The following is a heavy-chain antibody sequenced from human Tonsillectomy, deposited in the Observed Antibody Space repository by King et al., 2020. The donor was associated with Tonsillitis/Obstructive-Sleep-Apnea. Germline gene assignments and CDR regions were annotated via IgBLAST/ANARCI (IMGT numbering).Heavy chain of an antibody. V-gene: IGHV5-51*01. CDR2: IYPGDSDT. CDR1: GYSFTSYW. Sequence: QLVQSGAEVKKPGESLKISCKGSGYSFTSYWIGWVRQVPGKGLEWMGIIYPGDSDTRYSPSFQGQVTISADKSISTAYLQWSSLKASDTAMYYCARQSTRDYYSYYIDVWAKGTTVTVSS. D-gene: IGHD2-2*01. CDR3: ARQSTRDYYSYYIDV. J-gene: IGHJ6*03.